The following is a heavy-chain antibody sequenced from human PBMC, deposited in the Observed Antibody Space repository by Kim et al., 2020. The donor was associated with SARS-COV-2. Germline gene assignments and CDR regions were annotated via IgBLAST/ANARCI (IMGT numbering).Heavy chain of an antibody. V-gene: IGHV3-30*01. D-gene: IGHD4-17*01. Sequence: ADSVEGQFTISRDNSKKTLCLQMNSQGAEETAVYYCARGLWTTVVTPMDYWGQGTLVTVSS. CDR3: ARGLWTTVVTPMDY. J-gene: IGHJ4*02.